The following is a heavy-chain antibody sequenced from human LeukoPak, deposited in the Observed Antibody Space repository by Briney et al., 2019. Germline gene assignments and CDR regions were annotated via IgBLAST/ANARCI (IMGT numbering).Heavy chain of an antibody. V-gene: IGHV4-39*01. J-gene: IGHJ4*02. D-gene: IGHD5-12*01. CDR1: GGSVSSGSYY. Sequence: KPSETLSLTCTVSGGSVSSGSYYWSWIRQPPGKGLEWIGSIYYGRTTYYNPSLNSRVTISVVTSKNQFSLQLNSVTAADTAVYYCVRHDGRGGATMGALDSWGQGSLVTVSS. CDR3: VRHDGRGGATMGALDS. CDR2: IYYGRTT.